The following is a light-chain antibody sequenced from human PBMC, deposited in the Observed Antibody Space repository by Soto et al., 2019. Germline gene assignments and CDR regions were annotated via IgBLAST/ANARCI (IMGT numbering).Light chain of an antibody. CDR1: RSVGNSY. V-gene: IGKV3-20*01. Sequence: EIALMQSPGTLSLSPGDRATISCRASRSVGNSYFAWYQQKPGQAPRLLIYRTSTRSTGIPERFSGSGSGTGLTLTISRMEPEDFAVYFCQQFDGSSRALIFGGGTKVQI. CDR3: QQFDGSSRALI. CDR2: RTS. J-gene: IGKJ4*01.